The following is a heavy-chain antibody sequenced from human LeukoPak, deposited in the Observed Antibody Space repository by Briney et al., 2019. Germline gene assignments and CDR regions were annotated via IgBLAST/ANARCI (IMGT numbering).Heavy chain of an antibody. D-gene: IGHD4-17*01. Sequence: GASVKVSCKASGYTFTDLYIHWVRQAPGQGLEWMGRINPNSGGTNYAQKFQGRVTMSRDTSVSTAYMELSRLRSDDTAFYYCASPHDYGDFGRFDYWGQGTLVTVSS. CDR2: INPNSGGT. CDR3: ASPHDYGDFGRFDY. J-gene: IGHJ4*02. V-gene: IGHV1-2*06. CDR1: GYTFTDLY.